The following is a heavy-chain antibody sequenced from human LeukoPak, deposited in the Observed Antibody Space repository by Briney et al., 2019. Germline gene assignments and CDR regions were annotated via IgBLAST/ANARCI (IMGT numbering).Heavy chain of an antibody. CDR3: ARFGRVVVAATTNRNYYYYMDV. CDR2: INHSGST. D-gene: IGHD2-15*01. J-gene: IGHJ6*03. Sequence: SETLSLTCAVYGGSFSGYYWSWIRQPPGKGLEWIGEINHSGSTNYNPSLKSRVTISVDTSKNQFSLKLSSVTAADTAVYYCARFGRVVVAATTNRNYYYYMDVWGKGTTVTVSS. CDR1: GGSFSGYY. V-gene: IGHV4-34*01.